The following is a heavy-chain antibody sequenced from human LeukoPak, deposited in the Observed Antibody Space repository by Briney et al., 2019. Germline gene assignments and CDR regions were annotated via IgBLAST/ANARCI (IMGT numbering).Heavy chain of an antibody. CDR1: GYTFTGYY. J-gene: IGHJ4*02. D-gene: IGHD1-26*01. CDR2: INPNSGGT. CDR3: ARDPFFGGSYGALYYFDY. Sequence: ASVKVSCKASGYTFTGYYMHWVRQAPGQGLEWMGWINPNSGGTNYAQKFQGRVTMTRDTSISTAYMELSRLRSDDTAVYYCARDPFFGGSYGALYYFDYWGQGTLVTVSS. V-gene: IGHV1-2*02.